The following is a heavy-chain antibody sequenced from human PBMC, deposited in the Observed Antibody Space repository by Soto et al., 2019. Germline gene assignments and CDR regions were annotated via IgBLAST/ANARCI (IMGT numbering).Heavy chain of an antibody. J-gene: IGHJ4*02. CDR1: GFTFSSYA. V-gene: IGHV3-23*01. CDR3: ARDRLAVATITFTY. CDR2: ISGTDDKT. Sequence: PGGSLRLSCAASGFTFSSYAMSWVRQAPGKGLRWVSVISGTDDKTYYADSVKGRFTISRDNSKNTLYLQTNSLRAEDTALYYCARDRLAVATITFTYWGQGTQVTVSS. D-gene: IGHD5-12*01.